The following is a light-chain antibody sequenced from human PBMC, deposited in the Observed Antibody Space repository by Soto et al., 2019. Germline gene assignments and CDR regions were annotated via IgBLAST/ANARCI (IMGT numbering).Light chain of an antibody. CDR3: QQYINRWT. CDR2: KAS. V-gene: IGKV1-5*03. CDR1: QSISTW. Sequence: DIQMTQSPSTLSASVGDRVTITCRASQSISTWLAWYQQKPGKAPKLLIYKASSLESGVPSRFSGSGSGTGFTLTISSLQPDDFATFYCQQYINRWTFGQGTKVEIK. J-gene: IGKJ1*01.